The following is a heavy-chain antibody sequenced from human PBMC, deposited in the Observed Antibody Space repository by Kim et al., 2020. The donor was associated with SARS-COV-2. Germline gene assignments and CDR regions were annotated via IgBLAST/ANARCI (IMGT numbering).Heavy chain of an antibody. D-gene: IGHD1-26*01. V-gene: IGHV3-30*18. Sequence: GGSLRLSCAASGFIFSNYGMHWVRQAPGKGLEWVAVISYDGGSKYYADSVKGRFTISRDNSKNTLDMQMNNLRAEDTAVYYCAKAQWEVLGCADYWGQGTLVTVSS. J-gene: IGHJ4*02. CDR2: ISYDGGSK. CDR3: AKAQWEVLGCADY. CDR1: GFIFSNYG.